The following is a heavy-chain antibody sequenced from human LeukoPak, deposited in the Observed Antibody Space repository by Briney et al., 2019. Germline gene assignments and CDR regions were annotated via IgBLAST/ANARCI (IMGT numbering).Heavy chain of an antibody. CDR2: ISYKSGSI. Sequence: GGSLRLSCAASGFTFGDYGMHWVRQAPGKGLEWVSGISYKSGSIGYADSVKGRFTISRDNAKNSLYLEMNSLRVEDTAFYYCAKGGIPMVRGAIDYWGQGTLVTVSS. J-gene: IGHJ4*02. CDR1: GFTFGDYG. D-gene: IGHD3-10*01. CDR3: AKGGIPMVRGAIDY. V-gene: IGHV3-9*01.